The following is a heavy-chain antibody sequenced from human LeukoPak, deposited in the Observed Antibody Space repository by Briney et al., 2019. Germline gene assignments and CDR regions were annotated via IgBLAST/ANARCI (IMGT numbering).Heavy chain of an antibody. J-gene: IGHJ4*02. CDR1: GFTFSAYA. CDR3: ARDLYYDSTGYQLDS. V-gene: IGHV3-21*01. D-gene: IGHD3-22*01. CDR2: ISSSSSYI. Sequence: SGGSLRLSCAASGFTFSAYAMSWVRQAPGKGLEWVSSISSSSSYISYADSVKGRFTISRDNAKNSLYLQMNSLRAEDTAVYYCARDLYYDSTGYQLDSWGQGTLVTVSS.